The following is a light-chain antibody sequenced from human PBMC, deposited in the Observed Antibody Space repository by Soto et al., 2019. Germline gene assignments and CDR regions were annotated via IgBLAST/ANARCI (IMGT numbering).Light chain of an antibody. V-gene: IGLV2-23*01. J-gene: IGLJ2*01. Sequence: QSALTQPASVSGSPEQSITISCTGTSSDVGAYNLVSWYQQHPGKAPRLILYEGSKRPSGISHRFSGSKSDNTASLTISGLRAEDEAHYHCCTYAGSRTFVFGGGTKVTVL. CDR2: EGS. CDR3: CTYAGSRTFV. CDR1: SSDVGAYNL.